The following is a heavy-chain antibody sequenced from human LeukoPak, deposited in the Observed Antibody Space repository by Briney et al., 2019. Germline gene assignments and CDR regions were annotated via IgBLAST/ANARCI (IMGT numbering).Heavy chain of an antibody. CDR3: ARGGSLVGATPHDTFDI. Sequence: SETLTLTCTVSAAPISSYYWSWIRQPPGKGLEWIGYIYYSGSTNYNPSLKSRVAISVDTSKNQVSLRLSSVTAADTAVYYCARGGSLVGATPHDTFDIWGQGTVVTVS. CDR2: IYYSGST. CDR1: AAPISSYY. J-gene: IGHJ3*02. D-gene: IGHD1-26*01. V-gene: IGHV4-59*01.